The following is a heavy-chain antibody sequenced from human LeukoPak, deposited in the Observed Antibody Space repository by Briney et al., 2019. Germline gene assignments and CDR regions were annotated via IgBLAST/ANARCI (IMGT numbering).Heavy chain of an antibody. Sequence: GGSLRLSCAASGFTFSSNGMHWVRQAPGKGLEWVAFIRYDGSNKYYADSVKGRFTISRDNSKNTLYLQMNSLRAEDTAVYYCARDHYDFWSAIDYWGQGTLVTVSS. CDR2: IRYDGSNK. D-gene: IGHD3-3*01. CDR1: GFTFSSNG. CDR3: ARDHYDFWSAIDY. V-gene: IGHV3-30*02. J-gene: IGHJ4*02.